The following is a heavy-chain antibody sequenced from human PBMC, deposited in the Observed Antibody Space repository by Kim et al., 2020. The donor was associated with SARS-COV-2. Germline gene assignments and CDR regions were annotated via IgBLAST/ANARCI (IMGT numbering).Heavy chain of an antibody. J-gene: IGHJ4*02. D-gene: IGHD2-2*01. CDR3: ARTHIVVVPAAPDY. V-gene: IGHV3-74*01. Sequence: GGSLRLSCAASGFTFSSYWMHWVRQAPGKGLVWVSRINSDGSSTSYADSVKGRFTISRDNAKNTLYLQMNSLRAEDTAVYYCARTHIVVVPAAPDYWGQGTLVTVSS. CDR2: INSDGSST. CDR1: GFTFSSYW.